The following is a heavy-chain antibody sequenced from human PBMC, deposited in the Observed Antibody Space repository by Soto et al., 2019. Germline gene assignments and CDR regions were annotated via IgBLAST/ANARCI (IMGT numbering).Heavy chain of an antibody. Sequence: XGSLRLSCAASGFTVSGNFMSWVRQAPGKGLEWVSVLYSGGGTYYADSVKGRFTISRDNSKNTLYLQMHSLRAEDTAVYYCARVNPPYPWGQGTLVTVSS. V-gene: IGHV3-53*01. CDR2: LYSGGGT. CDR3: ARVNPPYP. CDR1: GFTVSGNF. J-gene: IGHJ5*02.